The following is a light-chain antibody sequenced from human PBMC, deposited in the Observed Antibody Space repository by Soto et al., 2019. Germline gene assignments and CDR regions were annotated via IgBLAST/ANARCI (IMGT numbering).Light chain of an antibody. CDR1: HDIRRF. V-gene: IGKV1-39*01. J-gene: IGKJ3*01. CDR3: QQSYETPRRS. CDR2: GTS. Sequence: DIQMTQSPSSLSASVGDRVTITCRASHDIRRFLNWYQQKPGEAPKLLIYGTSNLQSGVPARFIGSGSGTEFTLTINSLQPEDFATYYCQQSYETPRRSFGPGTKVD.